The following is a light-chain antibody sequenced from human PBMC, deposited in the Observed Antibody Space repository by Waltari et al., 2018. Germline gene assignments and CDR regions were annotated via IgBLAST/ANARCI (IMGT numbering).Light chain of an antibody. CDR1: QDIASY. Sequence: DIQMSQSPSSLYASVGDRVTITCRASQDIASYLYWYQQKPGKAPKLLIFYTNTLPSGVPSRFSGSGSGTQFTLTISSLQPEDFATYFCQQADTTPYSFGQGTKVEIK. V-gene: IGKV1-9*01. CDR3: QQADTTPYS. CDR2: YTN. J-gene: IGKJ2*01.